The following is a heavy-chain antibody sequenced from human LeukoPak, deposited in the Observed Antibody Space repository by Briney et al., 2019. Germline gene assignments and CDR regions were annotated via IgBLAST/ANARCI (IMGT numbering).Heavy chain of an antibody. Sequence: PGGSLRLSCAASGFTFSSYAMHWVRQAPGKGLEWVAVISYDGSNKYYADSVKGRFTISRDNSKNTLYLQMNSLRAEDTAVYYCGREWAADFWGQGTLVTVSS. CDR2: ISYDGSNK. J-gene: IGHJ4*02. V-gene: IGHV3-30-3*01. CDR3: GREWAADF. D-gene: IGHD6-25*01. CDR1: GFTFSSYA.